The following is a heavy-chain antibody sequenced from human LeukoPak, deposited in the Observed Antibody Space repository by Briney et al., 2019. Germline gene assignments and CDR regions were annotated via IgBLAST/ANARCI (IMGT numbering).Heavy chain of an antibody. V-gene: IGHV1-69*11. D-gene: IGHD6-13*01. CDR1: GGTFSSYA. CDR3: ASIAAAGFWFDP. Sequence: SVKVSCRASGGTFSSYAFSWVRQAPGQGLEWMGRIIPILGTANYAETFQGRVTITTDESTSTAYMELSSLRSEDTAVYYCASIAAAGFWFDPWGQGTLVTVSS. J-gene: IGHJ5*02. CDR2: IIPILGTA.